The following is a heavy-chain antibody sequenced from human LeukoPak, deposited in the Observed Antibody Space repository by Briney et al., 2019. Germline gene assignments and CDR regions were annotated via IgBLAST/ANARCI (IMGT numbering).Heavy chain of an antibody. Sequence: GGSLRLSCAASGFSFSTSWMTWVRQAPGKGLEWVGNIKRDGGEIYYMDSVKGRFAISRDNAKNSLYLQMNSLRVEDTAVYYCVRDGDDWNDFDHWGQGTLVTVSS. J-gene: IGHJ4*02. V-gene: IGHV3-7*01. D-gene: IGHD1-1*01. CDR1: GFSFSTSW. CDR2: IKRDGGEI. CDR3: VRDGDDWNDFDH.